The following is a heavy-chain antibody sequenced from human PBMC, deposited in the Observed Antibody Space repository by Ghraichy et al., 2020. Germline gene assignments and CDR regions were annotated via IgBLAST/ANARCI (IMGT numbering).Heavy chain of an antibody. D-gene: IGHD6-13*01. CDR2: IHYSGTT. CDR1: GGSISSGAYY. V-gene: IGHV4-31*03. CDR3: ARAGPGIVAADDFDY. J-gene: IGHJ4*02. Sequence: SETLSLTCTVSGGSISSGAYYWSWIRQHPEKGLEWIGYIHYSGTTYYNPSLKSRVIISVDTSKNQFSLKVTFVTAADTAVYYCARAGPGIVAADDFDYWGQGTLVTVSS.